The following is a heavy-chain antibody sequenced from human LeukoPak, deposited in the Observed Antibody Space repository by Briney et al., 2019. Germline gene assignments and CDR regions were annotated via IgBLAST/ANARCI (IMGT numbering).Heavy chain of an antibody. D-gene: IGHD3-10*01. V-gene: IGHV3-30*02. J-gene: IGHJ4*02. CDR2: IRYDGSNK. CDR3: ARGLRGAMVRGVILGY. Sequence: PGGSLRLSCAASGFTFSSYGMHWVRQAPGKGLEWVAFIRYDGSNKYYADSVKGRFTISRDNSKNTLYLQMNSLRAEDTAVYYCARGLRGAMVRGVILGYWGQGTLVTVSS. CDR1: GFTFSSYG.